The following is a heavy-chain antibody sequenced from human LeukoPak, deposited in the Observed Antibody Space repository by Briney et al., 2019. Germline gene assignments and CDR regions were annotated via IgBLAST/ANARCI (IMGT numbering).Heavy chain of an antibody. CDR2: ISWNSGSI. J-gene: IGHJ4*02. CDR3: AKDGGRVRPAMLDY. CDR1: GFTFDDYA. Sequence: GGSLRLSCAASGFTFDDYAMHWVRQAPGKGLEWVSGISWNSGSIVYADSVKGRFTISRDNTKNSLYLQMNSLRAEDTALYYCAKDGGRVRPAMLDYWGQGTLVTVSS. V-gene: IGHV3-9*01. D-gene: IGHD5-18*01.